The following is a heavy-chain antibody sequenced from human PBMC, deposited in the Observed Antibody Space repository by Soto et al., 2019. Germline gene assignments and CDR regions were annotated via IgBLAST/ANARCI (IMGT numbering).Heavy chain of an antibody. J-gene: IGHJ4*02. V-gene: IGHV1-46*01. CDR3: ARYGPEIAARPNHFDY. CDR2: INPSGGST. Sequence: GASVKVSCKASGYTFTSYYMHWVRQAPGQGLEWMGIINPSGGSTSYAQKFQGRVTMTRDTSTSTVYMELSSLRSEDTTVYYCARYGPEIAARPNHFDYWGQGNLVTVSS. D-gene: IGHD6-6*01. CDR1: GYTFTSYY.